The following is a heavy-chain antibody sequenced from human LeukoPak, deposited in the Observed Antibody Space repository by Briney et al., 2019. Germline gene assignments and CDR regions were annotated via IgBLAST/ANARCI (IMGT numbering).Heavy chain of an antibody. V-gene: IGHV3-53*01. CDR3: ARVYNSGWYVDY. Sequence: GGSLRLSCAASGFTVSSNYMSWVRQAPGKGLEWVSVIYSGGRTYYADSVKGRFTISRDNSKNTLYLQLNSLRVEDTAVYYCARVYNSGWYVDYWGQGTLVTVSS. CDR1: GFTVSSNY. D-gene: IGHD6-19*01. J-gene: IGHJ4*02. CDR2: IYSGGRT.